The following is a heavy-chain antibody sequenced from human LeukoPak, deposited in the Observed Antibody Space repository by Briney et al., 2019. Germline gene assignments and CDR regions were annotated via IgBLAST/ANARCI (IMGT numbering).Heavy chain of an antibody. CDR1: GGSFSGYY. CDR2: INHSGST. Sequence: PSETLSLTCAVYGGSFSGYYWSWIRQPPGKGLEWIGEINHSGSTNYNPSLKSRVTISVDTSKNQFSLKLSSVTAADTAVYYCARGAAWRRFDPWGQGTLVTVSS. J-gene: IGHJ5*02. D-gene: IGHD5-12*01. CDR3: ARGAAWRRFDP. V-gene: IGHV4-34*01.